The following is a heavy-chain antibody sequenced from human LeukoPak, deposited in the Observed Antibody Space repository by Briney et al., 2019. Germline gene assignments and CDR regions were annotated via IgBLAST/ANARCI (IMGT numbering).Heavy chain of an antibody. CDR2: IYYSGST. J-gene: IGHJ4*02. V-gene: IGHV4-39*01. Sequence: SETLSLTCTVSGGSINSSSYYWGWIRQSPGKGLEWIGSIYYSGSTYYNPSLKSRVAISVDTSKNQFSLKLSSVTAADTAVYYCARQGARYCSSTSCYSIDYWGQGTLVTVSS. CDR1: GGSINSSSYY. CDR3: ARQGARYCSSTSCYSIDY. D-gene: IGHD2-2*01.